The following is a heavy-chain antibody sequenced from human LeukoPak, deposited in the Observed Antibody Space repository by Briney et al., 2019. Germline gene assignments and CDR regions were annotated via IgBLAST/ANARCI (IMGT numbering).Heavy chain of an antibody. J-gene: IGHJ3*02. CDR3: AREGDHYYDSSGYHPDAFDI. Sequence: SVKVSCKASGGTFSSYAISWVRQAPGQGLEWMGGIIPIFGTANYAQKFQGRVTITADKSTSTAYMELSSLRSEDTAVYYCAREGDHYYDSSGYHPDAFDIWGQGTMVTVSS. V-gene: IGHV1-69*06. D-gene: IGHD3-22*01. CDR2: IIPIFGTA. CDR1: GGTFSSYA.